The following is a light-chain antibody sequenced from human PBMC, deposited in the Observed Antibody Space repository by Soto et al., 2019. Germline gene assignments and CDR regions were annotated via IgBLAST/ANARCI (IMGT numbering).Light chain of an antibody. CDR2: DVS. V-gene: IGLV2-14*01. CDR3: SSYTSSSTLV. J-gene: IGLJ1*01. Sequence: QSLLTQPASVSGSPGQSITISCHGTSSDVGGYNSVSWYQQHPGKAPKLMIYDVSNRPSGVSNRFSGSKSGNTASLTISGLQAEDEADYYCSSYTSSSTLVFGTGTKVTVL. CDR1: SSDVGGYNS.